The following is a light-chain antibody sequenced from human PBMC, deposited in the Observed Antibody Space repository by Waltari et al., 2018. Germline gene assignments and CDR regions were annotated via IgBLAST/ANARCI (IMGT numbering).Light chain of an antibody. Sequence: DIQMTQSPSSLSASVGDRVAITCQASQDIRYYLNWYQQKPGKAPKLLIYDASNLQTGVPSRFSGGRSGTDFTFTISSLQPEDAATYYCQQYDNCPLTFGQGTRLEIK. CDR3: QQYDNCPLT. CDR2: DAS. V-gene: IGKV1-33*01. CDR1: QDIRYY. J-gene: IGKJ5*01.